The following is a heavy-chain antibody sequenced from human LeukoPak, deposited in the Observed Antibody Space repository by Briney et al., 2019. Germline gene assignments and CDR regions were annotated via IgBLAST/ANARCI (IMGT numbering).Heavy chain of an antibody. Sequence: SETLSLTCAVYGGSFSGYYWSWIRQPPGKGLEWIGEINHSGSTNYNPSLESRVTVSVDTSKNQFSLKLSSVTAADTAVYYCARLAVVAATHLDYWGQGTLVTVSS. D-gene: IGHD2-15*01. CDR2: INHSGST. CDR1: GGSFSGYY. V-gene: IGHV4-34*01. CDR3: ARLAVVAATHLDY. J-gene: IGHJ4*02.